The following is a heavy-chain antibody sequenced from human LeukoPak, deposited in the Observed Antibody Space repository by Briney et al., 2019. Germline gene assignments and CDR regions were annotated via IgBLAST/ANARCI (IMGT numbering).Heavy chain of an antibody. CDR1: GSTFRSYW. CDR3: ANSPGGYCSSTSCYLDMKLAVAATRLDY. Sequence: GGSLRLSCAASGSTFRSYWMSWVRQAPGKGLEWVANTQQDGSEKYYVDSVKGRFTISRDNAKNSLYLQMNSLRPEDTAVYYCANSPGGYCSSTSCYLDMKLAVAATRLDYWGQGTLVTVSS. J-gene: IGHJ4*02. D-gene: IGHD2-2*01. V-gene: IGHV3-7*01. CDR2: TQQDGSEK.